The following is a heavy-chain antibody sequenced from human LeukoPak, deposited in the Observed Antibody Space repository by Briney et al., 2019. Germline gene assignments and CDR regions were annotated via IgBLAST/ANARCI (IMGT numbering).Heavy chain of an antibody. J-gene: IGHJ4*02. CDR2: INPSGGST. D-gene: IGHD3-3*01. V-gene: IGHV1-46*01. CDR1: EYTFTSYY. Sequence: ASVKVSCKASEYTFTSYYMHWVRQAPGQGLEWMGIINPSGGSTSYAQKFQGRVTMTRDTSTSTVYMELSSLRSEDTAVYYCVPHIVTRWLLSDSLGCWGQGTLVTVSS. CDR3: VPHIVTRWLLSDSLGC.